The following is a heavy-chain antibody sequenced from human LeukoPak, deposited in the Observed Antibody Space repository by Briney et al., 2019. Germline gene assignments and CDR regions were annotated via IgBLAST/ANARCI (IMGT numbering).Heavy chain of an antibody. CDR2: IHTTGST. D-gene: IGHD3-10*01. CDR3: ARGGWFGVSFYFDS. V-gene: IGHV4-61*02. J-gene: IGHJ4*02. Sequence: PSETLSLTCTVSGDSISGASYYWSWIRQPAGKGLEYIGRIHTTGSTNYTPSLNSRVTISADTSKNQLSLSLSSVTAADTAVYYCARGGWFGVSFYFDSWGQGILVTVSS. CDR1: GDSISGASYY.